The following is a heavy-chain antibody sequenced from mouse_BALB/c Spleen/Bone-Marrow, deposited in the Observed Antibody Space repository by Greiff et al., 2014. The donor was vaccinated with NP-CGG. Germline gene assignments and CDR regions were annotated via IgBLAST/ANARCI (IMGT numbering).Heavy chain of an antibody. V-gene: IGHV1-87*01. CDR1: GYTFTGYW. J-gene: IGHJ2*01. Sequence: QVQLKQSGAELARPGASVKLSCKASGYTFTGYWMQWVKQRPGQGLEWIGIIYPGDGDTRYTQKFKGKATLTADKSSSTAYMQLRNLATEDSAVYYGARVFYDSTSAYGGQGTTLTVSA. D-gene: IGHD1-1*01. CDR2: IYPGDGDT. CDR3: ARVFYDSTSAY.